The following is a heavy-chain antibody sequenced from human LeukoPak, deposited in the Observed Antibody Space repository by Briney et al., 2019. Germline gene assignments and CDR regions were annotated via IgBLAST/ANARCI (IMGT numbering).Heavy chain of an antibody. CDR2: INPNSGGT. D-gene: IGHD3-10*01. CDR1: GYTFAGYY. Sequence: APLKVSCKASGYTFAGYYMHWVRQAPGQGLEWMGWINPNSGGTNYAQKFRGRVTMTRDTSISTAYMELSRLRPDDTAVYYCARATMVRGVTWGQGTLVTVSS. CDR3: ARATMVRGVT. V-gene: IGHV1-2*02. J-gene: IGHJ4*02.